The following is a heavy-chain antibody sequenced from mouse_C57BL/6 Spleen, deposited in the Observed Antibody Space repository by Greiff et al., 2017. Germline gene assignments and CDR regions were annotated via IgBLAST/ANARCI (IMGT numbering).Heavy chain of an antibody. D-gene: IGHD1-1*01. Sequence: EVQRVESGEGLVKPGGSLKLSCAASGFTFSSYAMSWVRQTPEKRLEWVAYISSGGDYIYYADTVKGRFTISRDNARNTLYLQMSSLKSEDTAMYYCTRERDYYGSSYFDYWGQGTTRTVSS. CDR1: GFTFSSYA. V-gene: IGHV5-9-1*02. J-gene: IGHJ2*01. CDR2: ISSGGDYI. CDR3: TRERDYYGSSYFDY.